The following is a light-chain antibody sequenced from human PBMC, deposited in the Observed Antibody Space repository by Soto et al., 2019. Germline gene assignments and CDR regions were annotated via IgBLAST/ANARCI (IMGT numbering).Light chain of an antibody. CDR2: GAS. CDR1: ESVSRSY. CDR3: HQYGTAPGT. J-gene: IGKJ1*01. Sequence: IELTQSPGTLSLSPGERATLSCRASESVSRSYLAWFQQKPGQAPRLLVYGASSRATGIPDRFSGSGSGTDFTLTISRLEPEDFAVFYCHQYGTAPGTFGQGTKVDIK. V-gene: IGKV3-20*01.